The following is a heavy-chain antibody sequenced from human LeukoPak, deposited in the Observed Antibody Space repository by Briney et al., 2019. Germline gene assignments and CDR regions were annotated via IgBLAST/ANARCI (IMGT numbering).Heavy chain of an antibody. J-gene: IGHJ4*02. V-gene: IGHV3-30-3*01. CDR3: ARGGIVVVPAAMPGLDY. Sequence: PGRSLRLSCAASGFTFSSYAMHWVRQAPGKGLEWVAVISYDGSRKNYVDSVKGRFTISRDNSKNTLYLQMNSLRAEDTAVYYCARGGIVVVPAAMPGLDYWGQGTLVTVSS. CDR2: ISYDGSRK. CDR1: GFTFSSYA. D-gene: IGHD2-2*01.